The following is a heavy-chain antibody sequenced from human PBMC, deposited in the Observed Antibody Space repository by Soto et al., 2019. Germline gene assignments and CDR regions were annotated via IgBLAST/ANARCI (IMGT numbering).Heavy chain of an antibody. CDR1: GGSISDYY. V-gene: IGHV4-59*01. Sequence: SETLSLTCTISGGSISDYYWSWIRQPPGKGLEWIGYIYYSGSTNYNPSLKSRVTISVDTSKNQFSLNLSSVTAADTALYYCARMNYDSRTSCYWFDYWGQGNLVTVSS. J-gene: IGHJ4*02. D-gene: IGHD2-2*01. CDR3: ARMNYDSRTSCYWFDY. CDR2: IYYSGST.